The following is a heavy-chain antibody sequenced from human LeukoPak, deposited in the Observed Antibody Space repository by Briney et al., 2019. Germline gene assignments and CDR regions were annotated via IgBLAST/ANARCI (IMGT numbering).Heavy chain of an antibody. D-gene: IGHD3-22*01. V-gene: IGHV3-74*01. Sequence: PGRSLRLSCAASGFTFSSYAMHWVRQAPGKGLVWVSHIKTDGSSTNYAESVKGRFTISRDNAKNTVYLQMNSLRAEDTAVYYCAGRYYYYESSGYSDSFDYWGQGTLVTVSS. CDR3: AGRYYYYESSGYSDSFDY. CDR2: IKTDGSST. CDR1: GFTFSSYA. J-gene: IGHJ4*02.